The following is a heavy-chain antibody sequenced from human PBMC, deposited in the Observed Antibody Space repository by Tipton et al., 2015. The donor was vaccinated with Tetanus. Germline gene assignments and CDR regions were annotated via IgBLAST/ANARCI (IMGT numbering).Heavy chain of an antibody. CDR2: LYPRDSDT. D-gene: IGHD2-8*01. Sequence: QLVQSGGEVKKPGESLKISCKGSGYIFNNYWIGWVRQKPGKGLEWMGILYPRDSDTRYSPSYQGQVTISVDKSINTAYLQWSSLKASDPSMFYCARAHCTDGVCNFDFWGQGTLVTVAS. CDR3: ARAHCTDGVCNFDF. CDR1: GYIFNNYW. J-gene: IGHJ4*02. V-gene: IGHV5-51*01.